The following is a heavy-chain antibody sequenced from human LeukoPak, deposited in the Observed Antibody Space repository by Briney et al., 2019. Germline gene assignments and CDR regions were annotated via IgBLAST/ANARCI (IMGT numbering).Heavy chain of an antibody. CDR1: GFTLRNYE. J-gene: IGHJ4*02. Sequence: GGSLRLSCAASGFTLRNYEMNWVRQAPGKGLEWVSYFSLSGSTIYYADSVRGRFTISRDNTKNSLHLQMNNLRVEDTAVYYCARSGDRNGYYGSLDYWGQGALVTVSS. CDR2: FSLSGSTI. V-gene: IGHV3-48*03. CDR3: ARSGDRNGYYGSLDY. D-gene: IGHD3-22*01.